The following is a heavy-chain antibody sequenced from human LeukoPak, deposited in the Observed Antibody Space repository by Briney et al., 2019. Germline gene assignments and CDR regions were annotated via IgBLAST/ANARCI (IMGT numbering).Heavy chain of an antibody. V-gene: IGHV4-39*01. CDR1: GGSISSNSYY. J-gene: IGHJ6*03. Sequence: SETLSLTCTVSGGSISSNSYYWAWIRQPPGKWLEWIGTIYYSGNTYYNPSLKSRVTISIDTSKNQFSLKLSSVTAADTAVYYSSRLSYYNYYMDVWGKGTTVTVSS. CDR2: IYYSGNT. CDR3: SRLSYYNYYMDV.